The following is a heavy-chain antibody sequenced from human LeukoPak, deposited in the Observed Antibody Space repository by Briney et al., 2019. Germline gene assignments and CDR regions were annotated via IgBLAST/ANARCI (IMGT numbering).Heavy chain of an antibody. Sequence: SQTLSLTCSVSVHPISSYYWRWIPQPSGKALEWLVYIYNSRDTKYKPSLKSRVTFSVDTSKNQFSLKLSSVTAADTAVYYCARKGTIAATGPDYWGQGTLVTVSS. D-gene: IGHD6-13*01. CDR3: ARKGTIAATGPDY. J-gene: IGHJ4*02. CDR2: IYNSRDT. V-gene: IGHV4-59*01. CDR1: VHPISSYY.